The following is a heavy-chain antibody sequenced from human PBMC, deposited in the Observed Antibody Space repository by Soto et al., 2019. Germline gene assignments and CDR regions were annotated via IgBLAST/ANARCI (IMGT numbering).Heavy chain of an antibody. J-gene: IGHJ6*02. V-gene: IGHV1-69*01. CDR2: IIPIFGTA. D-gene: IGHD2-2*01. Sequence: QVQLVQSGAEVKKPGSSVKFSCKASGGTFSSYAIIWVRQAPGQGLAWMGGIIPIFGTANYAQKFQGRVTIPADESTSTAYMELSSLRSEDTAVYYCAIAVFTVPAAELGYYYYGMDVWCQGTTVTVSS. CDR3: AIAVFTVPAAELGYYYYGMDV. CDR1: GGTFSSYA.